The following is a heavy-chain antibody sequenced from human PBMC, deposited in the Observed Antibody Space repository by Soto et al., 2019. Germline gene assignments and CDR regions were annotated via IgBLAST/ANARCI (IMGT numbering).Heavy chain of an antibody. J-gene: IGHJ6*02. CDR1: GFTVSSNY. D-gene: IGHD6-13*01. CDR2: IYSGGST. Sequence: PGWSLRLSCAASGFTVSSNYMSWCRQAPGKGLEWVSVIYSGGSTYYADSVKGRFTISRDNSKNTLYLQMNSLRAEDTAVYYCARDTYSSSWGNYYGMDVWGQGTTVTVSS. CDR3: ARDTYSSSWGNYYGMDV. V-gene: IGHV3-53*01.